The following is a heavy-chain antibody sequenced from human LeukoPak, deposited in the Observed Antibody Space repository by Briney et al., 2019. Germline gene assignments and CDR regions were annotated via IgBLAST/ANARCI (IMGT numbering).Heavy chain of an antibody. D-gene: IGHD1-1*01. CDR2: IYHSGST. Sequence: SETLSLTCTVSGYSISSGYYWGWIRQPPGKGLEWIGNIYHSGSTYYNPSLKSRVTISVDTSKNQFSLKLSSVTAADTAVYDCARHAVEAASRWFDPWGQGTLVTVSS. CDR3: ARHAVEAASRWFDP. CDR1: GYSISSGYY. V-gene: IGHV4-38-2*02. J-gene: IGHJ5*02.